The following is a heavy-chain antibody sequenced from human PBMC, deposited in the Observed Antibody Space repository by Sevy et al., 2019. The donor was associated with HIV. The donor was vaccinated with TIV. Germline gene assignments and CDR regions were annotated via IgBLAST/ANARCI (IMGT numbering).Heavy chain of an antibody. CDR2: ISSSGSTI. V-gene: IGHV3-11*01. J-gene: IGHJ5*02. CDR1: GFTFSDYY. D-gene: IGHD2-2*02. Sequence: GGSLRLSCAASGFTFSDYYMSWIRQAPGKGLEWVSYISSSGSTICYADSVKGRFTISRDNAKNSLYLQMNSLRAEDTAVYYCARGRYCSSTSCYTGGWFDPWGQGTLVTVSS. CDR3: ARGRYCSSTSCYTGGWFDP.